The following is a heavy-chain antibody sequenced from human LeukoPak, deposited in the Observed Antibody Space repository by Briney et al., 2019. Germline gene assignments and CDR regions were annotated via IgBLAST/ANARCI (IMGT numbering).Heavy chain of an antibody. CDR2: IYYSGST. J-gene: IGHJ5*02. Sequence: PSETLSLTCTVSGGSISSSSYSWGWIRQPPGKGLEWIGRIYYSGSTYYNPSLESRVTISVDTSKNQFSLKLSSVTAADTAVYYCARPRYDQLWFGELRESWFDPWGQGTLVTVSS. D-gene: IGHD3-10*01. CDR3: ARPRYDQLWFGELRESWFDP. V-gene: IGHV4-39*01. CDR1: GGSISSSSYS.